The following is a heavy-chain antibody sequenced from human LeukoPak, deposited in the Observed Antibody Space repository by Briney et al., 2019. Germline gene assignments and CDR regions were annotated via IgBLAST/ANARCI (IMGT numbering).Heavy chain of an antibody. V-gene: IGHV3-23*01. CDR1: GFTFSSYA. CDR3: AKRELPHFYYYYGMDV. CDR2: ISGSGGST. Sequence: GGSLRLSRAASGFTFSSYAMSWVRQAPGKGLEWVSAISGSGGSTYYADSVKGRFTISRDNSKNTLYLQMNSLRAEDTAVYYCAKRELPHFYYYYGMDVWGQGTTVTVSS. D-gene: IGHD1-26*01. J-gene: IGHJ6*02.